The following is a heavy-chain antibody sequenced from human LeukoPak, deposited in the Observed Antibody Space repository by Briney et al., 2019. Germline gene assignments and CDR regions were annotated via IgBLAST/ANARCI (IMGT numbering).Heavy chain of an antibody. CDR2: ISSSSRTI. D-gene: IGHD2-2*01. J-gene: IGHJ6*03. CDR3: ARGYCSSISCRIYYYYMDV. CDR1: GFTFSRYS. Sequence: GGSLRLSCAAAGFTFSRYSMNWVRQAAGKGLEWVSYISSSSRTIYYADSVKGRFTISRDNAKNSLYLQMNSLRAEDTAVYYCARGYCSSISCRIYYYYMDVWGKGTTVTVSS. V-gene: IGHV3-48*01.